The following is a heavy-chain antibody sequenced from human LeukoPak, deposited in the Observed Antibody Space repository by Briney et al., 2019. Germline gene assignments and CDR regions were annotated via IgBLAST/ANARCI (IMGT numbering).Heavy chain of an antibody. CDR1: GNYW. D-gene: IGHD2-2*01. CDR3: VSFYETY. J-gene: IGHJ4*02. CDR2: INSDGSWT. Sequence: GGSLRLSCAASGNYWMHWVRQAPGKGLVWVSHINSDGSWTSYADSVKGRFTISKDNAKDTVYLQMNNLRAEDTAVYYCVSFYETYWGRGTLVTVSS. V-gene: IGHV3-74*01.